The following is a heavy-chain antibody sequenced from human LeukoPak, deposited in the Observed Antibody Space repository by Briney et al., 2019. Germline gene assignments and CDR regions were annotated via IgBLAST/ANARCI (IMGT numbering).Heavy chain of an antibody. Sequence: PGGSLRLSCAASGFTFSSYSMNWVRQAPGKGLVWVSRINSDGSSTSYADSVKGRFTISRDNAKNTLYLQMNSLRAEDTAVYYCARGGTYYDFWRAMDVWGQGTTVTVSS. CDR1: GFTFSSYS. CDR2: INSDGSST. V-gene: IGHV3-74*01. D-gene: IGHD3-3*01. CDR3: ARGGTYYDFWRAMDV. J-gene: IGHJ6*02.